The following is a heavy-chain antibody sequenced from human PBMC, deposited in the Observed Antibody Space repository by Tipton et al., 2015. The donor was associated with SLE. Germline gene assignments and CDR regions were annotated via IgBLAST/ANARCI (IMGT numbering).Heavy chain of an antibody. CDR2: INWNGDST. V-gene: IGHV3-20*04. Sequence: SLRLSCAASGFTFDDYGMSWVRQAPGKGLEWVSGINWNGDSTGYADSVKGRFTISRDNAKNSLYLQMNSLRAEDTAVYYCARGYIVVVTGYYYGMDVWGQGTTVTVSS. J-gene: IGHJ6*02. CDR3: ARGYIVVVTGYYYGMDV. D-gene: IGHD2-21*02. CDR1: GFTFDDYG.